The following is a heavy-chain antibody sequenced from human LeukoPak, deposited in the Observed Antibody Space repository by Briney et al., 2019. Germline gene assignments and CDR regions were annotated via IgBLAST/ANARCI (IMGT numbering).Heavy chain of an antibody. CDR3: ARGEQGLLWFGELLSH. CDR1: GGTFSSYA. D-gene: IGHD3-10*01. V-gene: IGHV1-69*13. J-gene: IGHJ4*02. Sequence: GASVKVSCKASGGTFSSYAISWVRQAPGQGLEWMGGIIPIFGTANYAQKFQGRVTITADESTSTAYMELSSLRSEDTAVYYCARGEQGLLWFGELLSHWGQGTLVTVSS. CDR2: IIPIFGTA.